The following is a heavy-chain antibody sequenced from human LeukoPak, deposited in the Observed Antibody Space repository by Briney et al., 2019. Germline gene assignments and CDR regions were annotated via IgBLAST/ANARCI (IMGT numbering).Heavy chain of an antibody. CDR2: IYLSGRT. V-gene: IGHV4-61*09. D-gene: IGHD3-10*01. J-gene: IGHJ4*02. CDR1: GGSISSGSDY. CDR3: ERDGSRGSFYFDY. Sequence: PSETLSLTCTVSGGSISSGSDYWSWIRQPAGKGLEWIGHIYLSGRTNYNPSLKRRVNISVDTSKNQFSLKLSSVTAADTAVYYCERDGSRGSFYFDYWGQGTLVTVSS.